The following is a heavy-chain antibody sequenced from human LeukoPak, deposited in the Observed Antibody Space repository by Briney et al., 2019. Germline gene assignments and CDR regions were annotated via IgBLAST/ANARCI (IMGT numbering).Heavy chain of an antibody. V-gene: IGHV1-46*01. D-gene: IGHD3-10*01. Sequence: ASVKVSCKASGYTFTSYYMHWVRRAPGQGLEWMGIINPSGGSTSYAQKFQGRVTMTRDTSTSTVYMELSSLRSEDTAVYYCARDRAYYYGSGSYYYAFDIWGQGTMVTVSS. J-gene: IGHJ3*02. CDR3: ARDRAYYYGSGSYYYAFDI. CDR2: INPSGGST. CDR1: GYTFTSYY.